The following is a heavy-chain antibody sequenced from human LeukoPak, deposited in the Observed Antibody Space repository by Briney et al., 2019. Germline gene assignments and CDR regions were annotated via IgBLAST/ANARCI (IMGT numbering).Heavy chain of an antibody. CDR3: ASGLQADRLEWELVLDY. Sequence: SETLSLTCTVSGGSISSSSYYWGWIRQPPGKGLEWIGSIYYSGSTYYNPSLKSRVTISVDTSKNQFSLKLSSVTAADTAVYYCASGLQADRLEWELVLDYWGQGTLVAVSS. CDR1: GGSISSSSYY. D-gene: IGHD1-26*01. J-gene: IGHJ4*02. CDR2: IYYSGST. V-gene: IGHV4-39*07.